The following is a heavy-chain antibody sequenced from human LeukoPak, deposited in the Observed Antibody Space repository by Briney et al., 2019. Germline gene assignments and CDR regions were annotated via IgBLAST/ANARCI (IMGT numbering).Heavy chain of an antibody. CDR2: FYVGGAT. CDR1: GFSVTNNY. Sequence: GGSLRLSCAVSGFSVTNNYMSWVRQAPGKGLEWVSVFYVGGATYYADSVKGRFTTSRDNSKNTLYLQMNSLRAEDTAVYYCASNIAAASSDYWGQGTLVTVSS. J-gene: IGHJ4*02. CDR3: ASNIAAASSDY. V-gene: IGHV3-53*05. D-gene: IGHD6-13*01.